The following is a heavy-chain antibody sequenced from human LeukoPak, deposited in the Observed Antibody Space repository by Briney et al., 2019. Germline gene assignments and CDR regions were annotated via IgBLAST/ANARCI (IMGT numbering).Heavy chain of an antibody. D-gene: IGHD3-16*01. V-gene: IGHV3-23*01. CDR1: AFTFRSYA. J-gene: IGHJ4*02. CDR2: ISGSGGST. Sequence: GGSLRLSCAASAFTFRSYAMSWVRQAGGKGLEWVSAISGSGGSTYYADSVKGRFTISRDNSKNTLYLQMSSLRAEDTAVYYCAKRGGYETMAAFDYWGQGTLVTVSS. CDR3: AKRGGYETMAAFDY.